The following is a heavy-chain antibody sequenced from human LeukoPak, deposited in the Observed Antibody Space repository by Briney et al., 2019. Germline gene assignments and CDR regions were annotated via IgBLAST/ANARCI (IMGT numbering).Heavy chain of an antibody. J-gene: IGHJ4*02. V-gene: IGHV4-59*01. Sequence: PPETLSLTCTVTGASINTYYWSWIRPPPAKGLEWIGYIYYGGTTSYNPSLKTRVTISIDTSKNQFSLKLSSVTAADTAVYYCARVLRPMASQYSFDYWGQGTLVTVSS. CDR1: GASINTYY. D-gene: IGHD3-10*01. CDR2: IYYGGTT. CDR3: ARVLRPMASQYSFDY.